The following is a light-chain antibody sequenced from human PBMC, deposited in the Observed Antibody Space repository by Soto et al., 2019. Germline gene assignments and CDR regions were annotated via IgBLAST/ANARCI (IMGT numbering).Light chain of an antibody. CDR1: QSISNY. Sequence: DIQMTQSPSSLSASIGDRVTVTCRASQSISNYLNWYQQKPGKAPKLLIYAASTLQSGVPSRFSGSGSGTDFTLSIISLQPEDFATYYRQQSYLSPHTFGQGTRLQIK. CDR3: QQSYLSPHT. V-gene: IGKV1-39*01. CDR2: AAS. J-gene: IGKJ2*01.